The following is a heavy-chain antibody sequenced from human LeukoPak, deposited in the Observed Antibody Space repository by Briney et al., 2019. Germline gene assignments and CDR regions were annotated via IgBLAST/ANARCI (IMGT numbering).Heavy chain of an antibody. CDR2: ISYDGSNK. CDR1: GFTLSSYA. CDR3: ARDWGTMIVGAFDI. J-gene: IGHJ3*02. V-gene: IGHV3-30-3*01. Sequence: GGSLRLSCAASGFTLSSYAMHWVRQAPGKGLEWVAVISYDGSNKYYADSVKGRFTISRDNSKNTLYLQMNSLRAEDTAVYYCARDWGTMIVGAFDIWGQGTMVTVSS. D-gene: IGHD3-22*01.